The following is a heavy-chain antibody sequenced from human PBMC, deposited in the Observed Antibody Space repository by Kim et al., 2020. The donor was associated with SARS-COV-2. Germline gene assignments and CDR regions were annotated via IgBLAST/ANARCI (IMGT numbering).Heavy chain of an antibody. CDR3: AKDHPGGSGSYRPLYYYYYGMDV. CDR1: GFTFSSYG. J-gene: IGHJ6*02. Sequence: GGSLRLSCAASGFTFSSYGMHWVRQAPGKGLEWVAVISYDGSNKYYADSVKGRFTISRDNSKNTLYLQMNSLRAEDTAVYYCAKDHPGGSGSYRPLYYYYYGMDVWGQGTTVTVSS. V-gene: IGHV3-30*18. D-gene: IGHD3-10*01. CDR2: ISYDGSNK.